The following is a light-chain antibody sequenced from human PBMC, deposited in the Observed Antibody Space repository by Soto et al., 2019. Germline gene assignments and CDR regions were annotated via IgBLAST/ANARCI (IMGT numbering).Light chain of an antibody. CDR2: GGS. V-gene: IGKV3-20*01. CDR3: QQYGSSRLT. Sequence: EIVLTQSPGTLSLSPGERAALSCRASQSVSSNYLGWYQKKPGQPPRLLIYGGSSRATGIPDRFSGSGSGTDFTLTISRLEPEDFAVYYCQQYGSSRLTFGGGTKV. CDR1: QSVSSNY. J-gene: IGKJ4*01.